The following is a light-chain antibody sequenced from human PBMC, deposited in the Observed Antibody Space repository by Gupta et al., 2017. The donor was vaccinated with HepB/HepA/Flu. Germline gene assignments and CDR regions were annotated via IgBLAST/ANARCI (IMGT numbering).Light chain of an antibody. Sequence: SSELTQPPSVSVSPGQTASITCSGDKLGGKYACWYQQKPGQSPVLVIYQDSKRPSGIPERFTGYNSGNIASATISGTEAMEKSNDSCQERDSSVVFGGGTKLTVL. V-gene: IGLV3-1*01. CDR3: QERDSSVV. CDR1: KLGGKY. J-gene: IGLJ2*01. CDR2: QDS.